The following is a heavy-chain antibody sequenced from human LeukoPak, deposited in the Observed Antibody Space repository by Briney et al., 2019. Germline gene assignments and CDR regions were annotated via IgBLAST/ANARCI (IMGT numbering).Heavy chain of an antibody. CDR3: ARDLHYYGSGP. J-gene: IGHJ5*02. D-gene: IGHD3-10*01. CDR2: ISGTSSYM. V-gene: IGHV3-21*01. Sequence: GGSLRLSCVAYGFNYRDYSMNWVRQAPGKGLDWVSGISGTSSYMYYGDSVKGRFTVSRDNAKNSLYLQMESLRVEDTAVYYCARDLHYYGSGPWGQGTLVTVSS. CDR1: GFNYRDYS.